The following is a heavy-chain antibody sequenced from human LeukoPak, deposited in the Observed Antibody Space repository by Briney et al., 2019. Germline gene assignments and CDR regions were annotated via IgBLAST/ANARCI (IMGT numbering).Heavy chain of an antibody. Sequence: PSWTLSLTCAVSGGSISSSNWWTWVRQPPGKGLEWIGEIYHSGSTNYNPSLKSRVTISVDKSKNQFSLKLNSVTAADTAVYYCARDGRYGDYVAYWGQGALVTVSS. D-gene: IGHD1-26*01. CDR3: ARDGRYGDYVAY. J-gene: IGHJ4*02. CDR2: IYHSGST. V-gene: IGHV4-4*02. CDR1: GGSISSSNW.